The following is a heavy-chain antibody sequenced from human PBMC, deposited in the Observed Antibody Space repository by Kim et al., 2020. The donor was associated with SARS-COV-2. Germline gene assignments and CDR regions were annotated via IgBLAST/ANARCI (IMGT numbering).Heavy chain of an antibody. CDR3: VKPLRGLLPPSPFES. CDR2: ISFNGREK. D-gene: IGHD1-26*01. Sequence: GGSLRLSCAASGFTFSDFAMHWVRQAPGKGLEWMSFISFNGREKYFADSVKGRFTVSRDNSKNISYLEMNSLTRDDTAIYYCVKPLRGLLPPSPFESWGQGILFTVAS. CDR1: GFTFSDFA. V-gene: IGHV3-30-3*02. J-gene: IGHJ5*01.